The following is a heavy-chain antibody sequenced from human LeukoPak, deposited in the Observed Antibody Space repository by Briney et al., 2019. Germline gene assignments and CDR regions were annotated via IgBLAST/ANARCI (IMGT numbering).Heavy chain of an antibody. J-gene: IGHJ5*02. CDR1: GGSISSYY. V-gene: IGHV4-59*01. D-gene: IGHD4-11*01. CDR3: AREHSNYVRNNWFDP. Sequence: PSETLSLTCTVSGGSISSYYWSWIRQPPGKGLEWIGYIYYSGSTNYNPSLKSRVTISVDTSKNQFSLNLSSVTAADTAVYYCAREHSNYVRNNWFDPWGQGTLVTVSS. CDR2: IYYSGST.